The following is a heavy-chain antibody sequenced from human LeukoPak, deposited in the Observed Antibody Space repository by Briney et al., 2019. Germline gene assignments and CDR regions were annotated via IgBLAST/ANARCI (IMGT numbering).Heavy chain of an antibody. Sequence: PGGSLRLSCAASGFTFSSYDMSWVRQAPGKGLEWVSTISGNGRNTYYADSVKGRFTISRDNSKITVYLEMNSLRAEDTAVYYCARGRGVYGYWYFDLWGRGTLVTVSS. CDR3: ARGRGVYGYWYFDL. J-gene: IGHJ2*01. D-gene: IGHD2-15*01. CDR2: ISGNGRNT. V-gene: IGHV3-23*01. CDR1: GFTFSSYD.